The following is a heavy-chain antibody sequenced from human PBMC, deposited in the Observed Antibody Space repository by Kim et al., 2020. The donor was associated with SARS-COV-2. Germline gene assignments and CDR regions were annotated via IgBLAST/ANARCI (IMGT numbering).Heavy chain of an antibody. V-gene: IGHV3-23*01. D-gene: IGHD6-25*01. CDR2: ITRSGATT. J-gene: IGHJ5*02. Sequence: GGSLRLSCAVSGFTFTVYAMSWVRQAPGKGLEWVSLITRSGATTYYADSVKGRFTISRDNSKNTVYLQMNSLTAEDTAVYYCAKDPPRGSGCGSWGQGTLVTVSS. CDR1: GFTFTVYA. CDR3: AKDPPRGSGCGS.